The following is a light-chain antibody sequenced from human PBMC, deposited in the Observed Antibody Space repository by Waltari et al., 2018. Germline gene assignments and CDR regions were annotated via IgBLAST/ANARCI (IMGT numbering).Light chain of an antibody. CDR2: GAS. J-gene: IGKJ3*01. Sequence: EIVLTQSPGTLSLSPGARASLSCRAGQSVSSSYLAWYQQKPGQAPRLLIYGASSRATGIPDRFSGSGSGTDFTLTISRLEPEDFAVYYCQQYATSPFTFGPGTKVDI. V-gene: IGKV3-20*01. CDR1: QSVSSSY. CDR3: QQYATSPFT.